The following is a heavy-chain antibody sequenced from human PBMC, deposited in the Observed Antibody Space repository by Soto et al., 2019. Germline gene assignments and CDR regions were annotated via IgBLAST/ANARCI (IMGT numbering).Heavy chain of an antibody. CDR3: ARDRDASGSGNYYNRIDV. D-gene: IGHD3-10*01. J-gene: IGHJ4*02. V-gene: IGHV1-69*01. CDR1: GGIFSTYA. CDR2: IIPLFGTP. Sequence: QVQLVQSGAEVKKPGSSVKVSCKASGGIFSTYAISWLRQAPGQGLEWMGGIIPLFGTPNYAQRFQGRVTISAYETTSTAARELSRLGSGDTAVYYCARDRDASGSGNYYNRIDVWGQGTLVTVSS.